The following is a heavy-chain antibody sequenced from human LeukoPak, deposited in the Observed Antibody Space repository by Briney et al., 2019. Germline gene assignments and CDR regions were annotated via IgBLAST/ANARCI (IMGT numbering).Heavy chain of an antibody. J-gene: IGHJ6*02. V-gene: IGHV4-59*12. CDR1: GGSISSYY. CDR2: IYYSGST. CDR3: ARERGSGSYYPQYYYYGMDV. D-gene: IGHD3-10*01. Sequence: SETLSLTCTVSGGSISSYYWSWIRQPPGKGLEWIGYIYYSGSTNYNPSLKSRVTISVDTSKNQFSLKLSSVTAADTAVYYCARERGSGSYYPQYYYYGMDVWGQGTTVTVSS.